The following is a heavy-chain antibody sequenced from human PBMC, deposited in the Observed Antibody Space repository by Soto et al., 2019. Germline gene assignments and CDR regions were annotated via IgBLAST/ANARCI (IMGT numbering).Heavy chain of an antibody. D-gene: IGHD2-2*02. CDR1: GYNFSTFW. Sequence: PGESLKISCQGSGYNFSTFWISWARQLPGKGLEWMGRINPSDSYTFYSPSFQGQVTLSADKSVNTAYLQWSSLKATDTATFYCARHFCSGTSCYKDYYHGRDAWGQGTAVTVSS. CDR3: ARHFCSGTSCYKDYYHGRDA. V-gene: IGHV5-10-1*04. CDR2: INPSDSYT. J-gene: IGHJ6*02.